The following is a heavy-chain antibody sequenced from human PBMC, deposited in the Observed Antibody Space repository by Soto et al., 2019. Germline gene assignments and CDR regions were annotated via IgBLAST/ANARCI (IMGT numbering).Heavy chain of an antibody. CDR2: ISYDGSNK. D-gene: IGHD4-4*01. J-gene: IGHJ6*03. CDR1: GFTFSSYG. CDR3: AKSNIYYYYYMDV. V-gene: IGHV3-30*18. Sequence: GGSLRLSCAASGFTFSSYGMHWVRQAPGKGLEWVAVISYDGSNKYYADSVKGRFTISRDNSKNTLYLQMNSLRAEDTAVYYCAKSNIYYYYYMDVWGKGTTVTVSS.